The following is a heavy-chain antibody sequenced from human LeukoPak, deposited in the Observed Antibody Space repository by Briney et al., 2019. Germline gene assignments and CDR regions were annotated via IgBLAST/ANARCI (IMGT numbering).Heavy chain of an antibody. J-gene: IGHJ3*02. V-gene: IGHV1-69*13. D-gene: IGHD5-12*01. Sequence: PVASVKVSCKASGGTFSSYAISWVRQAPGQGLEWMGGIIPIFGTANYAQKFQGRVTITADESTSTAYMELSSLRSEDTAVYYCASGPGATTPGAADDAFDIWGQGTMVTVSS. CDR2: IIPIFGTA. CDR1: GGTFSSYA. CDR3: ASGPGATTPGAADDAFDI.